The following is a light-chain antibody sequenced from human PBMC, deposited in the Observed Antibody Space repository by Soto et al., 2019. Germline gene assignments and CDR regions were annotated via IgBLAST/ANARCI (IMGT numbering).Light chain of an antibody. Sequence: EIVLTQSPATLSLSPGERATLSCRASQSVNNYLAWYQQRPGQAPRLLIYDASNRATGIPDRFSGSGSGTDFTLTISRLEPEGFVVFYCYQYGSTPPTFGQGTKVDIK. CDR1: QSVNNY. CDR2: DAS. J-gene: IGKJ1*01. CDR3: YQYGSTPPT. V-gene: IGKV3-20*01.